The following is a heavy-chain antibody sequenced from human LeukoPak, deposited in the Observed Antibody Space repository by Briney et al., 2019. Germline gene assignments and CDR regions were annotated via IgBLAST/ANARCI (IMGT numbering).Heavy chain of an antibody. D-gene: IGHD1-26*01. Sequence: GGSLRLSCAASGFTFSSYGMHWVRQAPGKGLEWVAVIWYDGTNEYYADSVKGRFTVSRDNSKNTLDLQMNSLRAEDTAVYYCAKAGGIVGYYGMDVWGQGTTVTVSS. CDR1: GFTFSSYG. V-gene: IGHV3-33*06. CDR2: IWYDGTNE. CDR3: AKAGGIVGYYGMDV. J-gene: IGHJ6*02.